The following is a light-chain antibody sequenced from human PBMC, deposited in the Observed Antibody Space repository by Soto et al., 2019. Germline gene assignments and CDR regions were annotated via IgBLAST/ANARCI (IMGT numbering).Light chain of an antibody. CDR2: DVS. CDR3: SSYTSSSTLLV. CDR1: SRDVGGYNY. V-gene: IGLV2-14*01. Sequence: QSALTQPASVSGSPGQSITISCSGTSRDVGGYNYVSWYQQHPGKAPKLMIYDVSNRPSGVSNRFSGSKSGNTASLTISGLQAEDEADYYCSSYTSSSTLLVFGTGTKVTVL. J-gene: IGLJ1*01.